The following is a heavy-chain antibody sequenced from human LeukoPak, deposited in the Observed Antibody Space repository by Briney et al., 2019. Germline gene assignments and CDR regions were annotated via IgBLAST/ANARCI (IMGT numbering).Heavy chain of an antibody. CDR3: AKDYCSSTSCYIDY. D-gene: IGHD2-2*02. V-gene: IGHV3-21*04. Sequence: GGSLRLSCAASGFTFSSYSMNWVRQAPGKGLEWVSSISSSSSYIYYADSVKGRFTISRDNAKNSLYLQMNSLRAEDTAVYYCAKDYCSSTSCYIDYWGQGTLVTVSS. CDR1: GFTFSSYS. CDR2: ISSSSSYI. J-gene: IGHJ4*02.